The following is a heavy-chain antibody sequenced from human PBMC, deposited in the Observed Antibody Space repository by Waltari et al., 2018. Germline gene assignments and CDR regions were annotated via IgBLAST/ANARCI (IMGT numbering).Heavy chain of an antibody. V-gene: IGHV4-38-2*02. J-gene: IGHJ4*02. D-gene: IGHD3-9*01. CDR1: GYSISSVYY. CDR3: ARGALTLYYFDY. Sequence: QVQLQESGPGLLKPSETLSLTCNVSGYSISSVYYWGWIRQSPGKGREWIGSVDHNGNTYYKPCLKGRVTIALETSKNKCSLELSSVTAADTAVYYCARGALTLYYFDYWGQGTLVTVSS. CDR2: VDHNGNT.